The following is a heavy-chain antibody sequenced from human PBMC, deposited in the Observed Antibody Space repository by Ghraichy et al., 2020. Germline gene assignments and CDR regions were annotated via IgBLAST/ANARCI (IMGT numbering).Heavy chain of an antibody. CDR2: INPNSGGT. CDR1: GYTFTGYY. Sequence: ASVKVSCKASGYTFTGYYMHWVRQAPGQGLEWMGRINPNSGGTNYAQKFQGRVTMTRDMSISTAYMELSRLRSDDTAVYYCARGKTRYFDWFSAEPTNYYYYYGMDVWGQGTTVTVSS. CDR3: ARGKTRYFDWFSAEPTNYYYYYGMDV. V-gene: IGHV1-2*06. J-gene: IGHJ6*02. D-gene: IGHD3-9*01.